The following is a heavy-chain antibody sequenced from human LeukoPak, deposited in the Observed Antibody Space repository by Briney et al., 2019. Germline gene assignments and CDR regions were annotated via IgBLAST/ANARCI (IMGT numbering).Heavy chain of an antibody. CDR1: GGSFSGYY. J-gene: IGHJ6*02. CDR2: INHSGST. D-gene: IGHD7-27*01. CDR3: ARALGHYYYYGMDV. V-gene: IGHV4-34*01. Sequence: SETLSLTCAVCGGSFSGYYWSWIRQPPGKGLEWIGEINHSGSTNYNPSLKSRVTISVDTSKNQFSLKLSSVTAADTAVYYCARALGHYYYYGMDVWGQGTTVTVSS.